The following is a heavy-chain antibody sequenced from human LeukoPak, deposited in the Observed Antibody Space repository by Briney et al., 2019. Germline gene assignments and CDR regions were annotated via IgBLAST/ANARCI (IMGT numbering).Heavy chain of an antibody. CDR2: INHSGST. CDR1: GGSFSGYY. V-gene: IGHV4-34*01. D-gene: IGHD1-26*01. J-gene: IGHJ5*02. Sequence: PSETLSLTCAVYGGSFSGYYWSWIRQPPGKGLEWIGEINHSGSTNYNPSLKSRVTISVDTSKNQFSLKLSSVTAADTAVYYCARDRIVGATGYNWFDPWGQGTLVTVSS. CDR3: ARDRIVGATGYNWFDP.